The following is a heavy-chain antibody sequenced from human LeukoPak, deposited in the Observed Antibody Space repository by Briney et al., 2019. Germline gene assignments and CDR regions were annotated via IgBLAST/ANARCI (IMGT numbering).Heavy chain of an antibody. J-gene: IGHJ4*02. CDR2: IYTGGST. CDR3: ARGLRTKYYFDY. Sequence: GGSLRLSCAASGFTVSYNYVNWVRQAPGKGLEWVSVIYTGGSTYYADSVKGRFTISRDNSKNTVYLQIDSLRAEDTAVYYCARGLRTKYYFDYWGQGTLVTV. CDR1: GFTVSYNY. V-gene: IGHV3-66*01.